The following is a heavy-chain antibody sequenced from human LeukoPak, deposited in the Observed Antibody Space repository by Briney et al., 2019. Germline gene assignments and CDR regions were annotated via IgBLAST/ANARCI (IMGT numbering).Heavy chain of an antibody. CDR2: IKQEGSEK. CDR1: GFTFANYW. D-gene: IGHD5-24*01. Sequence: GESLRLSCAASGFTFANYWMSWVRQAPGKGLEWVANIKQEGSEKKYVDYVKGRFTVSRENAKNSLSLEISSLRAEDTAVYYCARDGRDGQNDFWGQGTLVTVSS. J-gene: IGHJ4*02. V-gene: IGHV3-7*01. CDR3: ARDGRDGQNDF.